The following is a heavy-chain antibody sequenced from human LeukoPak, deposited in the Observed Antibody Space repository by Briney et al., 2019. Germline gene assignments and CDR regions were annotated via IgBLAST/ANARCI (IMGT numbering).Heavy chain of an antibody. CDR3: ARYQWVNNFFDY. Sequence: PGGSLRLSCAASGFTFSSYAMSWIRQAPGKELEWLSYISSTGNTIYYADFVKGRFTISRDNIENSLYLQMNSLRAEDTAVYYCARYQWVNNFFDYWGQGTRVTVSS. D-gene: IGHD1-26*01. CDR2: ISSTGNTI. J-gene: IGHJ4*02. V-gene: IGHV3-11*01. CDR1: GFTFSSYA.